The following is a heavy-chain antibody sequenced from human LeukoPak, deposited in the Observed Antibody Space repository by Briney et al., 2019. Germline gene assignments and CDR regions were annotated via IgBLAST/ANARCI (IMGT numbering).Heavy chain of an antibody. Sequence: SETLSLTCAVYGGSFSGYYWSWIRQPPGKGLEWIGEINHSGSTNYNPSLKSRVTISVDTSKNQFSLKLSSVTAADTAVYYCARRVNHGDFFDYWGQGTLVTASS. CDR3: ARRVNHGDFFDY. D-gene: IGHD1-14*01. CDR2: INHSGST. CDR1: GGSFSGYY. V-gene: IGHV4-34*01. J-gene: IGHJ4*02.